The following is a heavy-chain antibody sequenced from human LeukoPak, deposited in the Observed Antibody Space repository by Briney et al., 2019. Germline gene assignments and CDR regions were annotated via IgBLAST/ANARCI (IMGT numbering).Heavy chain of an antibody. CDR1: GGSISSGDYY. CDR2: IYYSGST. V-gene: IGHV4-30-4*01. CDR3: ARAPPGGGSGSYWTGWFDP. J-gene: IGHJ5*02. D-gene: IGHD3-10*01. Sequence: SETLSLTCTVSGGSISSGDYYWSWIRQPPGKGLEWIGYIYYSGSTYYNPSLKSRVTISVDTSKNQFSLKLSSVTAADTAVYYCARAPPGGGSGSYWTGWFDPWGQGTLVTVSS.